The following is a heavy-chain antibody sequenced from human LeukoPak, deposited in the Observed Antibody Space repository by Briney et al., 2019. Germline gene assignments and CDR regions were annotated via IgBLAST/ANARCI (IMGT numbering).Heavy chain of an antibody. J-gene: IGHJ3*02. CDR2: IWFDGSYK. CDR1: GFTFSRYG. V-gene: IGHV3-33*01. D-gene: IGHD5-12*01. Sequence: GGSLRLSCAASGFTFSRYGMHWVRQAPGKGLEWVAVIWFDGSYKYYADSVKGRFTISRDNSQNTLFLQMNSLRAEDKAVYYCAGATVAPDVFDIWGQGTMVTVSS. CDR3: AGATVAPDVFDI.